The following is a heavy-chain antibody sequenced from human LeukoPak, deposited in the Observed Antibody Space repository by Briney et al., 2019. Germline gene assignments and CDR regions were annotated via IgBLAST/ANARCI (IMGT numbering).Heavy chain of an antibody. D-gene: IGHD3-22*01. V-gene: IGHV4-61*02. CDR3: ARDRYYYDSSGYLFDY. CDR1: GGSISSGSYY. Sequence: SETLSLTCTVSGGSISSGSYYWSWIRQPAGKGLEWIGRIYTSGSTNYNPSLKSRVTMSVDTSKNQFSLKLSSVTAADTAVYYCARDRYYYDSSGYLFDYWGQGTLVTVSS. J-gene: IGHJ4*02. CDR2: IYTSGST.